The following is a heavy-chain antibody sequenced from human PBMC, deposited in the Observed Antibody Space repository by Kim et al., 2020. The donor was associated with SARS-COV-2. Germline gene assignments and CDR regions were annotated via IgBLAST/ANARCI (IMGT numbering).Heavy chain of an antibody. CDR1: GFTFSSYA. V-gene: IGHV3-64D*09. CDR3: VKGYSSSWYALEYFQH. Sequence: GGSLRLSCSASGFTFSSYAMHWVRQAPGKGLEYVSAISSNGGSTYYADSVKGRFTISRDNSKNTLYLQMSSLRAEDTAVYYCVKGYSSSWYALEYFQHWGQGTLVTVSS. J-gene: IGHJ1*01. D-gene: IGHD6-13*01. CDR2: ISSNGGST.